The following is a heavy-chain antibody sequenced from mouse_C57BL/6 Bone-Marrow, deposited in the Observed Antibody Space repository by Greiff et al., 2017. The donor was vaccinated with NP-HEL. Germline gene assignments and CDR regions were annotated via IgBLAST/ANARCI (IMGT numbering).Heavy chain of an antibody. CDR2: IDPSDSYT. CDR3: ARISTVDY. J-gene: IGHJ3*01. V-gene: IGHV1-59*01. Sequence: VQLQQPGAELVRPGTSVKLSCKASGYTFTSYWMHWVKQRPGQGLEWIGVIDPSDSYTNYNQKFKGKATLTVDTSSSTAYMQLSSLTSEDSAVYYCARISTVDYWGQGTLVTVSA. CDR1: GYTFTSYW. D-gene: IGHD1-1*01.